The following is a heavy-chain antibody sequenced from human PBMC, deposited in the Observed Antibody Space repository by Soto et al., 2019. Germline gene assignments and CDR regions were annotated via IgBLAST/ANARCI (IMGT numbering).Heavy chain of an antibody. CDR3: ASQDLEWYNYFDY. CDR1: GGSISSGDYY. J-gene: IGHJ4*01. Sequence: TLSLTCTVSGGSISSGDYYWSWIRQPPGKGLEWVGYIYYSGSTYYNPSLKSRVTISVDTSKNQFSLKLSSVTAADTAVYYCASQDLEWYNYFDYWGHGTLVTVSS. V-gene: IGHV4-30-4*01. CDR2: IYYSGST. D-gene: IGHD3-3*01.